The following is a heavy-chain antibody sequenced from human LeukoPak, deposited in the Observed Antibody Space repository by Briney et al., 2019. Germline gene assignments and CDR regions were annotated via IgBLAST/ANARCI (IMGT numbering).Heavy chain of an antibody. CDR2: IYYTGST. CDR3: ASFRKYSHGKDFDS. D-gene: IGHD5-18*01. Sequence: SETLSLTCSVSGGSVSHGIYYWSWIRQPPGKGPECIGYIYYTGSTNYNPSLKSRVTISVDTSKNQFSLKLSSVTAADTAVYYCASFRKYSHGKDFDSWGQGTLVTVSS. CDR1: GGSVSHGIYY. J-gene: IGHJ4*02. V-gene: IGHV4-61*01.